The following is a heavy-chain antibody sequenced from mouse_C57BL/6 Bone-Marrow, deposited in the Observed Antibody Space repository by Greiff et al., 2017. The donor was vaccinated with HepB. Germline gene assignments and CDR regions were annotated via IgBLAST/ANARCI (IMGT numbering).Heavy chain of an antibody. Sequence: VKLQQPGAELVRPGSSVKLSCKASGYTFTSYWMHWVKQRPIQGLEWIGNIDPSDSETHYNQKFKDKATLTVDKSSSAAYMQLSSLTSEDSAVYYCARKGKRAPDTWGQGATLTVSS. J-gene: IGHJ2*01. CDR3: ARKGKRAPDT. CDR2: IDPSDSET. D-gene: IGHD3-3*01. V-gene: IGHV1-52*01. CDR1: GYTFTSYW.